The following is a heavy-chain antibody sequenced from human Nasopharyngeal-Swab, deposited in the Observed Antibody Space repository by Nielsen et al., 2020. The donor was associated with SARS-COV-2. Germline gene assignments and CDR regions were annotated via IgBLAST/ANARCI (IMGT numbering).Heavy chain of an antibody. J-gene: IGHJ5*02. D-gene: IGHD6-6*01. V-gene: IGHV3-53*04. CDR3: ARALDPRRYNWFDP. Sequence: VRQAPGKGLEWVSIIYSGGSTYYSDSVKGRFTIFRHNSKNTLYLQMNSLRVEDTAVYYCARALDPRRYNWFDPWGQGTLVTVSS. CDR2: IYSGGST.